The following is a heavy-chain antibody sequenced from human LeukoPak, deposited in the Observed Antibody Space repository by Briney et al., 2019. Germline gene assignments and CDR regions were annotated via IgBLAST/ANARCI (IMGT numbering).Heavy chain of an antibody. CDR2: IYYSGST. V-gene: IGHV4-39*07. D-gene: IGHD6-19*01. J-gene: IGHJ4*02. Sequence: SETLSLTCTVSGGSISSSSYYWGWIRQPPGKGLEWIGSIYYSGSTYYNPSLKSRVTISVDTSKNQFSLKLSSVTAADTAVYYCARGEGSGWPPDYWGQGTLVTVSS. CDR3: ARGEGSGWPPDY. CDR1: GGSISSSSYY.